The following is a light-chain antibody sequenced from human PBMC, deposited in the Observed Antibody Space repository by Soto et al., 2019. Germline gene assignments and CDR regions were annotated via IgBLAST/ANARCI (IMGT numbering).Light chain of an antibody. V-gene: IGKV1-9*01. J-gene: IGKJ4*01. CDR2: AAS. CDR1: QGINTF. CDR3: QQLESYPST. Sequence: IQLTQSPSSLSASVGDRVTITCRASQGINTFLAWYQQKPGKAPKLLIYAASTLQSGVPSRLSGSGSGTDFTLTTSSLQPEDFATYYCQQLESYPSTFGGGTKVAIK.